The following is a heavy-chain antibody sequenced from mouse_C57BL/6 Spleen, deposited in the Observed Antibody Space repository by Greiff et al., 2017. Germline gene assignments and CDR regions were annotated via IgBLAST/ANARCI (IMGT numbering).Heavy chain of an antibody. V-gene: IGHV1-82*01. D-gene: IGHD1-1*02. CDR1: GYAFSSSW. CDR2: IYPGDGDT. Sequence: VKLQQSGPELVKPGASVKISCKASGYAFSSSWMNWVKQRPGKGLEWIGRIYPGDGDTNYNGKFKGKATLTADKSSSTAYMQLSSLTSEDSAVYFCARLGGYYFDYWGQGTTLTVSS. J-gene: IGHJ2*01. CDR3: ARLGGYYFDY.